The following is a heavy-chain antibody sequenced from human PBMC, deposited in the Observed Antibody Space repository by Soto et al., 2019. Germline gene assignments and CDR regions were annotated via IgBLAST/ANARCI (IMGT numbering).Heavy chain of an antibody. Sequence: QITLKESGATLVKPTQTLTLTCTFSGFSLSTSGVGVGWIRQPPGKALEWLAVIYWDDSKHYSPSLKSRLTITKDTSKNQVVLTMTNMDPVDTATYYCAHKGGGDYIIDYWGQGTLVTVSS. V-gene: IGHV2-5*02. CDR3: AHKGGGDYIIDY. CDR2: IYWDDSK. J-gene: IGHJ4*02. CDR1: GFSLSTSGVG. D-gene: IGHD4-17*01.